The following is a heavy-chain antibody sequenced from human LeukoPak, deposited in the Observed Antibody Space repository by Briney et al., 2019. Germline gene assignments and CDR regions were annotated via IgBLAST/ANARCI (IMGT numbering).Heavy chain of an antibody. Sequence: KPGGSLRLSCAASGFTFSSYSMNWVRQAPGKGLEWVSSISSSSSYIYYADSVKGRFTISRDNAKNSLYLQMNSLRAEDTAVYYCARGGATVTTLIDYWDQGTLVTVSS. D-gene: IGHD4-17*01. V-gene: IGHV3-21*01. J-gene: IGHJ4*02. CDR3: ARGGATVTTLIDY. CDR2: ISSSSSYI. CDR1: GFTFSSYS.